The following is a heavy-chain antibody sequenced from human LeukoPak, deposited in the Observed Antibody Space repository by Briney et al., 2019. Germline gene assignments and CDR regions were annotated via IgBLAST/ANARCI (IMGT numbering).Heavy chain of an antibody. CDR3: ARTGVELLEGGFDY. CDR1: GGTFSSYA. D-gene: IGHD1-26*01. V-gene: IGHV1-69*05. CDR2: IIPIFGTA. J-gene: IGHJ4*02. Sequence: SMKVSCKASGGTFSSYAISWVRQAPGQGLEWMGGIIPIFGTANYAQKFQGRVTITTDEPTSTAYMELSSLRSEDTAVYYCARTGVELLEGGFDYWGQGTLVTVSS.